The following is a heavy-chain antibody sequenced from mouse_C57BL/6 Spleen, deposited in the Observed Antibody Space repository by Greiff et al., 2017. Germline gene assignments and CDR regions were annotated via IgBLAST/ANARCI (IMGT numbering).Heavy chain of an antibody. V-gene: IGHV5-9-1*02. Sequence: EVQLVESGEGLVKPGGSLKLSCAASGFTFSSYAMSWVRQTPEKRLEWVAYISSGGDYIYYADTVKGRFTISRDNARNTLYLQMSSLKSEDTAMYYCTREIYDGYYYYAMDYWGQGTSVTVSS. D-gene: IGHD2-3*01. CDR1: GFTFSSYA. CDR3: TREIYDGYYYYAMDY. J-gene: IGHJ4*01. CDR2: ISSGGDYI.